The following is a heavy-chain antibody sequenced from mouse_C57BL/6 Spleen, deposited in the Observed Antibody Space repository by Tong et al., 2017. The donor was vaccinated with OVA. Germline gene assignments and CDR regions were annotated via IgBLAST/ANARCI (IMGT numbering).Heavy chain of an antibody. Sequence: EVQLQESVAELVRPGASVKLSCTASGFNIKDYYMHWVKQRPEQGLEWIGRIDPEDGDTEYAPKFQGKATITADTSSNTAYLQLSSLTSEDTGVYYCASSYYYGGSYYAMDYWGQGTSVTVSS. V-gene: IGHV14-1*01. CDR3: ASSYYYGGSYYAMDY. CDR1: GFNIKDYY. D-gene: IGHD1-1*01. J-gene: IGHJ4*01. CDR2: IDPEDGDT.